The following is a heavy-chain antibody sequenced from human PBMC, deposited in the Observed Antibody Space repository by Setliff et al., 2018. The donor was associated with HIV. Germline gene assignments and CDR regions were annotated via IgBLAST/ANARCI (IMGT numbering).Heavy chain of an antibody. CDR3: ASEFSSGYYYGTDAFDI. D-gene: IGHD3-22*01. Sequence: ASVKVSCKVSGYTLTELSMHWARQAPGKGLEWMGGFDPEDGETIYAQKFQGRVTMTEDTSTDTAYMELSSLRSEDTAVYYCASEFSSGYYYGTDAFDIWGQGTMVTVSS. J-gene: IGHJ3*02. V-gene: IGHV1-24*01. CDR2: FDPEDGET. CDR1: GYTLTELS.